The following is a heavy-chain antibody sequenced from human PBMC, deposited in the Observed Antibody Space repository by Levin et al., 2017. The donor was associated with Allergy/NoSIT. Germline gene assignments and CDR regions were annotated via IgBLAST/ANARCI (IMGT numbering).Heavy chain of an antibody. CDR3: ARGGGSSSNGMDV. Sequence: GGSLRLSCKASGYTFTSYDISWVRQAPGQGLEWMGWISKYNGNTNYAQKVQGRVTMTRDTSTRTAYMELRSLRSDDMAVYYCARGGGSSSNGMDVWGQGTTVSVSS. D-gene: IGHD1-26*01. CDR1: GYTFTSYD. CDR2: ISKYNGNT. V-gene: IGHV1-18*03. J-gene: IGHJ6*02.